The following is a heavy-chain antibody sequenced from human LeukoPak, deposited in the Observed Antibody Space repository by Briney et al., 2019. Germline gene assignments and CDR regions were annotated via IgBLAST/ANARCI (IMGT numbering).Heavy chain of an antibody. J-gene: IGHJ3*02. D-gene: IGHD3-22*01. CDR1: GFTFSDYY. CDR3: AKDRGITMIVIAFDM. Sequence: PGGSLRLSCAASGFTFSDYYMSWIRQAPGKGLEWVSAISGGGGDTYYADSVKRRFTISRDNSNDTLHLHENSLRAEDTAVYFCAKDRGITMIVIAFDMWGQGTMVTVSS. CDR2: ISGGGGDT. V-gene: IGHV3-23*01.